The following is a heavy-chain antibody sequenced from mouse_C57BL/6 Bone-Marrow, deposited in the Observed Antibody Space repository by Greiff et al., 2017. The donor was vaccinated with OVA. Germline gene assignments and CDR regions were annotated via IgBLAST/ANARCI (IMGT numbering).Heavy chain of an antibody. CDR3: ARDYYSNYGFAY. J-gene: IGHJ3*01. CDR2: IHPNSGST. V-gene: IGHV1-64*01. D-gene: IGHD2-5*01. CDR1: GYTFTSYW. Sequence: VQLQQPGAELVKPGASVKLSCKASGYTFTSYWMHWVKQRPGQGLEWIGMIHPNSGSTNYNEKFKSKATLTVDKSSSTAYMQLSSLTSEDSAVYYGARDYYSNYGFAYWGQGTLVTVSA.